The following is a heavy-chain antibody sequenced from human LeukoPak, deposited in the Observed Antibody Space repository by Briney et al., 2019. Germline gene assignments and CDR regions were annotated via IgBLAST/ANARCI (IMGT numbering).Heavy chain of an antibody. CDR3: ARQTGSGLFTLP. CDR2: IYYTGNT. D-gene: IGHD3/OR15-3a*01. V-gene: IGHV4-39*01. Sequence: PSETLSLTCAVSGVSISSSNSYWGWIRQPPGKGLEWIGSIYYTGNTYYNASLKSRVTISIDTSKNQISLRLTSVTAADTAMYYCARQTGSGLFTLPGGQGTLVTVSS. J-gene: IGHJ4*02. CDR1: GVSISSSNSY.